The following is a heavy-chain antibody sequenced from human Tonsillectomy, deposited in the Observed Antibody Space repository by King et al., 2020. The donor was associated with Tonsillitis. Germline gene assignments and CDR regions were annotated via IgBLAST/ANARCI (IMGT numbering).Heavy chain of an antibody. J-gene: IGHJ4*02. V-gene: IGHV4-39*01. CDR1: GGSISSSSYY. CDR3: ARSGGIAAAGKYDY. CDR2: IYYSGST. Sequence: QLQESGPGLVKPSETLSLTCTVSGGSISSSSYYWGWIRQPPGKGLEWIGSIYYSGSTYYNSSLKSRVTISVDTSKKQFSLKLSSVTAADTAVYYCARSGGIAAAGKYDYWGQGTLVTVSS. D-gene: IGHD6-13*01.